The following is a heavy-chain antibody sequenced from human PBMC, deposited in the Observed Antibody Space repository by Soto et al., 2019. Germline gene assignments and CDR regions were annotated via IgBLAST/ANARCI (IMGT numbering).Heavy chain of an antibody. D-gene: IGHD3-22*01. CDR1: GYSFTSYW. CDR3: ARQGLYYYDSSGYYVGY. CDR2: IYPGDSDT. V-gene: IGHV5-51*01. Sequence: PGESLKISCKGSGYSFTSYWIGWVRQMPGKGLEWMGIIYPGDSDTRYSPSFQGQVTISADKPISTAYLQWSSLKASDTAMYYCARQGLYYYDSSGYYVGYWGQGTQVTVSS. J-gene: IGHJ4*02.